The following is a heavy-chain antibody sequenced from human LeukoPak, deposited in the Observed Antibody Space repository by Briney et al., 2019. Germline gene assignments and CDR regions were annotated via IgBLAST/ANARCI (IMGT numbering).Heavy chain of an antibody. V-gene: IGHV3-23*01. CDR3: AKGEWLLKAFDF. Sequence: PGGSLRLSCAASGFTFSSYAMTWVRQAPGKGLELLSSISGSDGATYYPDSVKGRFTISRDNSKYMLYLQMNSLRAEDTALYYCAKGEWLLKAFDFWGQGTMVTVSS. CDR1: GFTFSSYA. D-gene: IGHD6-19*01. J-gene: IGHJ3*01. CDR2: ISGSDGAT.